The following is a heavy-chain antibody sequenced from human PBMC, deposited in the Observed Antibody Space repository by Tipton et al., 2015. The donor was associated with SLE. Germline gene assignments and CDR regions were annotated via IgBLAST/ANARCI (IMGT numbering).Heavy chain of an antibody. V-gene: IGHV3-74*01. J-gene: IGHJ4*01. Sequence: SLRLSCAASGFTLSSNWMHWVRQAPGKGLVWVSRIYTDGSRTHYADSVRGRFTISRDNAKDTVYLQINSLRDEDTAAYYCARGDITGYYVDYWGHGTLVTVSS. CDR2: IYTDGSRT. D-gene: IGHD2-8*02. CDR3: ARGDITGYYVDY. CDR1: GFTLSSNW.